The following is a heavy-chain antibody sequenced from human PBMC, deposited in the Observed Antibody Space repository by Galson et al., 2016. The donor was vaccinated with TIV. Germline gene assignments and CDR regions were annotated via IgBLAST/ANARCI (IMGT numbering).Heavy chain of an antibody. V-gene: IGHV2-70*11. Sequence: PALVKPPQTLTLTCSFSGFPLRTSGMCVSWIRQPPGKALEWLARIDWDGDKYYNASLKTRVSISKDTSKNQVVLTMTNMDQVDTGTYYCARNSGHYYGMDVWGQGTTVTVSS. CDR1: GFPLRTSGMC. CDR3: ARNSGHYYGMDV. J-gene: IGHJ6*02. CDR2: IDWDGDK.